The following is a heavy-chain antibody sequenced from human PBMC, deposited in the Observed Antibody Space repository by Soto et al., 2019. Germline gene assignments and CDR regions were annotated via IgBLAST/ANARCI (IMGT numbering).Heavy chain of an antibody. J-gene: IGHJ6*02. Sequence: GESLKISCQGSGYSFSSHWIAWVRQMSGKGLELMGIIYPGDSDTRYSPSFQGQVTISADRSISTAFLQRSDLKASDTAMYYCARLHWAGTPKADMDVWGQGTTVTVSS. CDR1: GYSFSSHW. CDR3: ARLHWAGTPKADMDV. D-gene: IGHD1-7*01. CDR2: IYPGDSDT. V-gene: IGHV5-51*01.